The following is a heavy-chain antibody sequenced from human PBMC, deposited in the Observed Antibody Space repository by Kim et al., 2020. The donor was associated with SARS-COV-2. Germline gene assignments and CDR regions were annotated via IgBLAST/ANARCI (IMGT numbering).Heavy chain of an antibody. Sequence: SVKVSCKPSGGTFSSYAISWVRQAPGQGLEWMGRIIPILGIANYAQKFQGRVTITADKSTSTAYMELSSLRSEDTAVYYCARDYYDILTGHMEAYFDYWGQGTLVTVSS. CDR3: ARDYYDILTGHMEAYFDY. CDR2: IIPILGIA. V-gene: IGHV1-69*04. D-gene: IGHD3-9*01. J-gene: IGHJ4*02. CDR1: GGTFSSYA.